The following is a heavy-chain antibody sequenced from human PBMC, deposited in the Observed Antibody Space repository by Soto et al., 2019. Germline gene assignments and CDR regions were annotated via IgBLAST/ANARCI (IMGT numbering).Heavy chain of an antibody. V-gene: IGHV3-23*01. D-gene: IGHD2-8*02. CDR3: AKDSLPEIHCTAGTCYYFDD. J-gene: IGHJ4*02. Sequence: EVHLLESGGGLVQPGGSLRLSCATSGFTFSAYAMTWVRQAPGKGLEWVSTVRASGGTTYYADSVKGRFAISRDESNNTLSLQMNSLRAEDTGVYYCAKDSLPEIHCTAGTCYYFDDWGQGTPVTXSS. CDR2: VRASGGTT. CDR1: GFTFSAYA.